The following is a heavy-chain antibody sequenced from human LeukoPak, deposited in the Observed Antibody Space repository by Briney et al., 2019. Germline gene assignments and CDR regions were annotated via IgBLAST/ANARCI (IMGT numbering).Heavy chain of an antibody. CDR3: ARGLTGSGLEN. V-gene: IGHV4-39*02. J-gene: IGHJ4*02. D-gene: IGHD5-24*01. Sequence: ASETLSLTCIVSGGSISSSSYYWGWIRQPPGMGLEWIGSIFYSGSTYYNPSLRSRANISVDKSKNHFSLKLSSVSAADTAVYYCARGLTGSGLENWGQGTLVTVSS. CDR1: GGSISSSSYY. CDR2: IFYSGST.